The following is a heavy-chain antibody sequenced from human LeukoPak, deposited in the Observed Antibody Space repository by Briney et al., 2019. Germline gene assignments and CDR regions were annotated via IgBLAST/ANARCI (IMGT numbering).Heavy chain of an antibody. CDR1: GFTFSRHA. D-gene: IGHD4-17*01. CDR3: ARSAGDPHAFDV. J-gene: IGHJ3*01. V-gene: IGHV3-30-3*01. CDR2: ISYDGSNK. Sequence: GGSLRLSCAASGFTFSRHAMHWVRQAPGKGLEWVAVISYDGSNKDYADSVKGRFTVPRDNSKNTLYLQFSSLRAEDTAVFYCARSAGDPHAFDVWGQGTMVTVSS.